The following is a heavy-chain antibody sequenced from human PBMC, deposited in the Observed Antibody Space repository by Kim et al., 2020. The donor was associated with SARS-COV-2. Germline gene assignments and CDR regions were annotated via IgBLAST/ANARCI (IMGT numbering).Heavy chain of an antibody. V-gene: IGHV3-53*01. Sequence: GGSLRLSCAASGFTVSSNYMSWVRQAPGKGLEWVSVIYSGGSTYYADSVKGRFTISRDNSKNTLYLQMNSLRAEDTAVYYCARIHFAYGRVMDVWGQGTTVTVSS. D-gene: IGHD4-17*01. CDR1: GFTVSSNY. CDR3: ARIHFAYGRVMDV. CDR2: IYSGGST. J-gene: IGHJ6*02.